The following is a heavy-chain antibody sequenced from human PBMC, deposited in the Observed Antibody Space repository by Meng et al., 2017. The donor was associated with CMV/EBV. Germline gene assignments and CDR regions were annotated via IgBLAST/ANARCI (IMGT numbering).Heavy chain of an antibody. D-gene: IGHD2-2*01. CDR1: GFTFSSYA. J-gene: IGHJ4*02. Sequence: GGSLRLSCAASGFTFSSYAMSWVRQAPGKGLEWVSAISGSGGSTYYADSVKGRFTISRDNSKNTLYLQMNSLRAEDTAVYYCAKVRVVVVPAARYFDYWGQGTRVTVSS. CDR3: AKVRVVVVPAARYFDY. CDR2: ISGSGGST. V-gene: IGHV3-23*01.